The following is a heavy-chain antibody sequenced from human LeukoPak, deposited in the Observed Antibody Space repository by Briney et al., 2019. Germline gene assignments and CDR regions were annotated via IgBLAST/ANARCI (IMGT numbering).Heavy chain of an antibody. CDR1: TFTFSSYA. D-gene: IGHD4-17*01. V-gene: IGHV3-23*01. J-gene: IGHJ5*01. Sequence: GGSLRLSCAPSTFTFSSYATSWARQAPGKGLEWVSAITAGADSTYYADSVQRLFTLSRDNSKNTLSLQISGPIAEDGGVFFCASGACGDYDSWGQGTLVSVSS. CDR2: ITAGADST. CDR3: ASGACGDYDS.